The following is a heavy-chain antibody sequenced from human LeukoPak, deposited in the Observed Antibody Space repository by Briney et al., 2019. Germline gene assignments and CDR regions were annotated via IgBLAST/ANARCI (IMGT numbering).Heavy chain of an antibody. CDR2: IYYSGST. D-gene: IGHD2-2*01. CDR1: GGSISTYY. CDR3: ARVVVVVPAAMEGYFDY. J-gene: IGHJ4*02. V-gene: IGHV4-59*01. Sequence: SETLSLTCTVSGGSISTYYWSWIRQPPGKGLEWIGYIYYSGSTNYNPSLKSRVTISVDTSKNQFSLKLSSVTAADTAVYYCARVVVVVPAAMEGYFDYWGQGTLVTVSS.